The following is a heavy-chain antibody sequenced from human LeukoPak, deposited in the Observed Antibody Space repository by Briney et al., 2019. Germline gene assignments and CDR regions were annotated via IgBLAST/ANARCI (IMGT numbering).Heavy chain of an antibody. CDR3: AKQLPKYYYDSSGYPNDY. D-gene: IGHD3-22*01. J-gene: IGHJ4*02. CDR2: INPNSGGT. V-gene: IGHV1-2*02. CDR1: GYTFTGYY. Sequence: ASVKVSRKASGYTFTGYYMHWVRQAPGQGLEWMGWINPNSGGTNYAQKFQGRVTMTRDTSISTAYMELSRLRSDDTAVYYCAKQLPKYYYDSSGYPNDYWGQGTLVTVSS.